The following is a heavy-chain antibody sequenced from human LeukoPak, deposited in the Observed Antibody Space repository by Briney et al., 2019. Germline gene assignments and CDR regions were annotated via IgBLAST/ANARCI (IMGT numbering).Heavy chain of an antibody. J-gene: IGHJ3*02. V-gene: IGHV4-39*07. CDR2: IYYSGST. D-gene: IGHD2-15*01. Sequence: PSETLSLTCTVSGGSISSSSYYRGWIRQPPGKGLEWIGSIYYSGSTYYNPSLKSRVTISVDTSKNQFSLKLSSVTAADTAVYYCARVYCSGGSCYPDRRTVAFDIWGQGTMVTVSS. CDR3: ARVYCSGGSCYPDRRTVAFDI. CDR1: GGSISSSSYY.